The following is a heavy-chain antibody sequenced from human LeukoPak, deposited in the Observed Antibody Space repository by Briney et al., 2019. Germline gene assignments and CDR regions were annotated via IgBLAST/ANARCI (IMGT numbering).Heavy chain of an antibody. Sequence: PGGSLRLSCAASGFTVSNNYMSWVRQAPGKGLEWVSLIYSCGSTYHADSVKARFTLSRDNSKNTLFLQMNSLRAENTAVYYCARAPVGATHLAYWGRGTLVTVSS. CDR3: ARAPVGATHLAY. CDR1: GFTVSNNY. D-gene: IGHD1-26*01. V-gene: IGHV3-66*01. J-gene: IGHJ4*02. CDR2: IYSCGST.